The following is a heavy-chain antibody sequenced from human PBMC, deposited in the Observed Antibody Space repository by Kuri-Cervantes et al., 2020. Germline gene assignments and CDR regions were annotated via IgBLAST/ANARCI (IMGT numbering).Heavy chain of an antibody. CDR2: IFDDGNT. CDR1: GYSIGSGYY. CDR3: GSGMTRGAPYFDY. J-gene: IGHJ4*02. V-gene: IGHV4-38-2*02. D-gene: IGHD3-10*01. Sequence: SETLSLTCNVFGYSIGSGYYWVWIRQPPGKGLEWIASIFDDGNTYYNPSLKSRVTTSVDTSKNQFSLSLTSVTAADTAVYYWGSGMTRGAPYFDYWGQGTLVTVSS.